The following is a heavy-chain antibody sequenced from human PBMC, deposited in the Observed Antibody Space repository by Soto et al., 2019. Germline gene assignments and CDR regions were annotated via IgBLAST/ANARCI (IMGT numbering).Heavy chain of an antibody. CDR2: VIPVFNTS. J-gene: IGHJ4*02. CDR1: GGAFGRYS. CDR3: ARGDEMTAVTIFEY. D-gene: IGHD4-17*01. V-gene: IGHV1-69*01. Sequence: QVQLEQSGPEVKRPGTSVKVSCKASGGAFGRYSVSWVRQAPGQGLEWIGGVIPVFNTSNYLLKFQGRVAIFADLSTSSVFMELRSLRSEDTALYYCARGDEMTAVTIFEYWGQGTLVTVSS.